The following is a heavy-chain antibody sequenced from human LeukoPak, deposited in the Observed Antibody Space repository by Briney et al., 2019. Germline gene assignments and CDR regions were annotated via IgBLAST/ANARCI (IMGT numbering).Heavy chain of an antibody. V-gene: IGHV1-69*13. J-gene: IGHJ4*02. CDR3: AASLDTAMVYFDY. Sequence: SVKVSCKASGGTFSSYAISWVRQAPGQGLEWMGGIIPIFGTANYAQKFQGRVTITADESTSTAYMELSSLRSEDTAVYYCAASLDTAMVYFDYWGQGTLVTVSS. CDR1: GGTFSSYA. CDR2: IIPIFGTA. D-gene: IGHD5-18*01.